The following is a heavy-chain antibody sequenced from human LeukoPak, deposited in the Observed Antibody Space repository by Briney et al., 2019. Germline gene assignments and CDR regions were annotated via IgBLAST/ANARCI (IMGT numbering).Heavy chain of an antibody. CDR3: ARDRGGSYPDY. Sequence: SETLSLTCTVSGGSISSYYWSWIRQPPGKGLEWIGYIYYSGSTNYNPSLKSRVTISVDTSKNQFSLKLSSVTAAGTAVYYCARDRGGSYPDYWGQGTLVTVSS. CDR1: GGSISSYY. D-gene: IGHD1-26*01. J-gene: IGHJ4*02. V-gene: IGHV4-59*01. CDR2: IYYSGST.